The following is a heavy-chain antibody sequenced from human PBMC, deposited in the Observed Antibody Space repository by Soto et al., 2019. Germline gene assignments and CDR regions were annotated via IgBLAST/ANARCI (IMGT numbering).Heavy chain of an antibody. CDR3: ATGPNYYGSGSYYNGYFDY. J-gene: IGHJ4*02. D-gene: IGHD3-10*01. CDR1: GYTLTELS. V-gene: IGHV1-24*01. CDR2: FDPEDGET. Sequence: XSVKVSCKVSGYTLTELSMHWVRQAPGKGLEWMGGFDPEDGETIYAQKFQGRVTMTEDTSTDTAYMELSSLRSEDTAVYYCATGPNYYGSGSYYNGYFDYWGQGTLVTVSS.